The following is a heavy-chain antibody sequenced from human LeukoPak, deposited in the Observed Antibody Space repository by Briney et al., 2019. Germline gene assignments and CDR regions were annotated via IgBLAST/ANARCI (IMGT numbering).Heavy chain of an antibody. CDR2: IYYSGST. CDR1: VGSLSSSSYY. V-gene: IGHV4-39*01. D-gene: IGHD2-15*01. CDR3: ASPPIGPPGYCSGGSCYPHYFDY. Sequence: PSETLSLTCTVSVGSLSSSSYYWGWIRQPRGKGLEWIGSIYYSGSTYYNPSLKSRVTISVDTAKNQFALKLSSVTAADTAVYYCASPPIGPPGYCSGGSCYPHYFDYWGQETLVTVSS. J-gene: IGHJ4*02.